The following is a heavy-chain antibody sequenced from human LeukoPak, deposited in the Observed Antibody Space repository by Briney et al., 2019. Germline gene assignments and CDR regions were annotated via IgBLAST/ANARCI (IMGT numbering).Heavy chain of an antibody. D-gene: IGHD7-27*01. CDR1: GDAITSDKYY. V-gene: IGHV4-39*07. Sequence: PSETLSLTCTVSGDAITSDKYYWGWIRQLPGKGLEWIGEIKNSGSTTYNPSLKSRVTISIDPSKNQFSLRLRSMTAADIAVFYCARWGSGAFDIWGQGTMVTVSS. J-gene: IGHJ3*02. CDR2: IKNSGST. CDR3: ARWGSGAFDI.